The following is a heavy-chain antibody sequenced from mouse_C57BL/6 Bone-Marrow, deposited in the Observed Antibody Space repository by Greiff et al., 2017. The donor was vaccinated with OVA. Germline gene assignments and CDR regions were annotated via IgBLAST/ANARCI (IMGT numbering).Heavy chain of an antibody. D-gene: IGHD2-2*01. CDR1: GYTFTSYG. Sequence: LQESGAELARPGASVKLSCKASGYTFTSYGISWVKQRTGQGLEWIGEIYPRSGNTYYNEKFKGKATLTADKSSSTAYMELRSLTSEDSAVYFCASFYYGYDVTYWGQETLVTVSA. CDR2: IYPRSGNT. V-gene: IGHV1-81*01. J-gene: IGHJ3*01. CDR3: ASFYYGYDVTY.